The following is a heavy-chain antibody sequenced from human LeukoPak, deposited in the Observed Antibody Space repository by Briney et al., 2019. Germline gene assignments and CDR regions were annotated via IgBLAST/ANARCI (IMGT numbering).Heavy chain of an antibody. CDR3: AKDDKGDFYFDY. CDR1: GFTFNYDA. D-gene: IGHD3-16*01. J-gene: IGHJ4*02. Sequence: GGSLRLSCAASGFTFNYDAISWVRHAPGKGLEWVSSVRGSGGSTYYSDSVRGRFTISRDISKNTVYLQMNSLRAEDTAMYYCAKDDKGDFYFDYWGQGTLVTVSS. CDR2: VRGSGGST. V-gene: IGHV3-23*01.